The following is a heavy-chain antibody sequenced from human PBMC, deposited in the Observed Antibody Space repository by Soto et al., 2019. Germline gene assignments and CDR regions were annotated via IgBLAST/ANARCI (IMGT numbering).Heavy chain of an antibody. CDR1: GYTFTSYG. CDR2: ISAYNGNT. Sequence: ASVKVSCKSSGYTFTSYGISWVRQAPGQGLEWMGWISAYNGNTNYAQKLQGRVTMTTDTSTSTAYMELRSLRSDDTAVYYCARDWLRFLEWLKGDWFDPWGQGTLVTVSS. V-gene: IGHV1-18*01. J-gene: IGHJ5*02. CDR3: ARDWLRFLEWLKGDWFDP. D-gene: IGHD3-3*01.